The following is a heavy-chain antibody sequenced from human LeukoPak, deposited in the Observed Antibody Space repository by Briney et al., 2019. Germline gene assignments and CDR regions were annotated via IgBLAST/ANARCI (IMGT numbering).Heavy chain of an antibody. D-gene: IGHD1-26*01. CDR3: ATRFYGGSYYFFDY. J-gene: IGHJ4*02. CDR1: GGSFSGYY. V-gene: IGHV4-34*01. Sequence: SETLSLTCAVYGGSFSGYYWSWIRQPPGKGLEWIGEINHSGSTNYNPSLKGRVTISVDTSKNQFSLKLSSVTAADTAVYYCATRFYGGSYYFFDYWGQGTLVTVSS. CDR2: INHSGST.